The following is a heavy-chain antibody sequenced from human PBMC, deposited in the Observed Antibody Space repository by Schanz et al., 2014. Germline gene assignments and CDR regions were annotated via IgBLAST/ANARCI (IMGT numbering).Heavy chain of an antibody. V-gene: IGHV1-2*02. Sequence: QVQLVQSGAEVKKPGASVKVSCKASGYTFTVYYMHWVRQAPGQGLEWLGWINPNSGATSSEQKFQGRVTMTRETSSSTVYMQLSSLTSDDTAIYYCARVTTGYDSWGQGTLVTVSS. D-gene: IGHD5-12*01. J-gene: IGHJ4*02. CDR1: GYTFTVYY. CDR2: INPNSGAT. CDR3: ARVTTGYDS.